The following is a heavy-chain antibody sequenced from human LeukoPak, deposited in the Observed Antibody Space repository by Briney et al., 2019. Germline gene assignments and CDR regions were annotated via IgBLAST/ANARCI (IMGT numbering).Heavy chain of an antibody. CDR2: INWNGGST. J-gene: IGHJ4*02. Sequence: GGSLRLSCAASGFTFDDYGMSWVRQAPGKGLEWVSGINWNGGSTGYADSVKGRFTISRDNAKNSLYLQMNSLRAEYTALYYCARDPGIYDFWSGYFDYWGQGTLVTVSS. D-gene: IGHD3-3*01. CDR1: GFTFDDYG. CDR3: ARDPGIYDFWSGYFDY. V-gene: IGHV3-20*04.